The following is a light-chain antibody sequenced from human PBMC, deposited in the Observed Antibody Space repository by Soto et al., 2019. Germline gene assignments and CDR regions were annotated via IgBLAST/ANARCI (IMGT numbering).Light chain of an antibody. V-gene: IGKV3-20*01. CDR3: QQYGSLSWT. CDR1: QSVGSDY. CDR2: GAS. J-gene: IGKJ1*01. Sequence: EIVLTPSPGTLSLSPGERATLSCRASQSVGSDYLAWYQQKPGQAPRILIFGASARATGIPDRFSGSGSGTDFTHTISRLEPEDFAVYYCQQYGSLSWTFGQGPKVDIK.